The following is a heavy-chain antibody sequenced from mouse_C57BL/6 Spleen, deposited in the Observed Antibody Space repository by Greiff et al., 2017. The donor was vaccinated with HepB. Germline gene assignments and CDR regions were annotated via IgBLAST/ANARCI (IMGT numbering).Heavy chain of an antibody. J-gene: IGHJ2*01. D-gene: IGHD1-1*01. CDR3: ASGGSSYGY. V-gene: IGHV1-81*01. CDR2: IYPRSGNT. Sequence: QVQLQQSGAELARPGASVKLPCKASGYTFTSYGISWVKQRTGQGLEWIGEIYPRSGNTYYNEKFKGKATLTADKSSSTAYMELRSLTSEDSAVYFCASGGSSYGYWGQGTTLTVSS. CDR1: GYTFTSYG.